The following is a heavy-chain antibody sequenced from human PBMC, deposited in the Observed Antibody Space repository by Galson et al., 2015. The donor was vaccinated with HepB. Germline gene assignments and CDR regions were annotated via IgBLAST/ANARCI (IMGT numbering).Heavy chain of an antibody. CDR2: TYYRSRWYN. CDR3: AYGVEV. V-gene: IGHV6-1*01. Sequence: CAISGDSVSSNSAVWNWIRQSPSRGLEWLGRTYYRSRWYNDYAVSVKSRISINADTSKNQVSLQLNSVTPDDTAVYYCAYGVEVWGQGTGSPSP. CDR1: GDSVSSNSAV. J-gene: IGHJ6*02.